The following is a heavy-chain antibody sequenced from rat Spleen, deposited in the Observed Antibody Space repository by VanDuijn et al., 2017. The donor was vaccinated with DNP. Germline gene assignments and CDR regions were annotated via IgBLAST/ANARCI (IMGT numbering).Heavy chain of an antibody. J-gene: IGHJ2*01. Sequence: EVQLVESGGGSVQPGGSLKLSCAASGFAFSDYYMAWVRQAPTKGLEWVAYIRYDSGSIQYGDSGKGRFAISRDNAKSTLYLQINSLRSEDMATYYCARHVLPLRIWDYWGQGVMVTVSS. D-gene: IGHD1-6*01. V-gene: IGHV5-22*01. CDR2: IRYDSGSI. CDR3: ARHVLPLRIWDY. CDR1: GFAFSDYY.